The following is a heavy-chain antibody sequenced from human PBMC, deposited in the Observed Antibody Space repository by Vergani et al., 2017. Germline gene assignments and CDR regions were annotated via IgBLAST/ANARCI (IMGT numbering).Heavy chain of an antibody. CDR2: ISTYNGTT. CDR1: GYLFTRYG. V-gene: IGHV1-18*01. CDR3: ARESGGPLDN. J-gene: IGHJ4*02. D-gene: IGHD4-23*01. Sequence: QVHRVQSGGEGKKPGASVKVSCKASGYLFTRYGMSWVRQAPGQGLEWMGGISTYNGTTRYAQKLQGRVTMTTDTSTSTAYLEMRLLRAEDTAVYYCARESGGPLDNWGQGTLVTVSS.